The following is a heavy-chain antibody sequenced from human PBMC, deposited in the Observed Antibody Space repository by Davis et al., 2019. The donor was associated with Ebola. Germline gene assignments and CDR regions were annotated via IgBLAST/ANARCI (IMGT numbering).Heavy chain of an antibody. Sequence: SETLSLTCAVPGGSISSSSYYWGWIRQPPGKGLEWIGSIYYSGSTYYNPSLKSRVTISVDKSKNQFSLKLSSVTAADTAVYYCARERGHSTVTTYYYDMDVWGQGTTVTVSS. CDR2: IYYSGST. V-gene: IGHV4-39*07. J-gene: IGHJ6*02. CDR1: GGSISSSSYY. D-gene: IGHD4-17*01. CDR3: ARERGHSTVTTYYYDMDV.